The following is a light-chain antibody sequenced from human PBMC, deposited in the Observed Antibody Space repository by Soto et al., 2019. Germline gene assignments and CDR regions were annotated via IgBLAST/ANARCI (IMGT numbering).Light chain of an antibody. CDR2: DSS. V-gene: IGKV3-20*01. CDR3: QLYGSSPELT. CDR1: QILNGGS. J-gene: IGKJ4*01. Sequence: EIVLTQSPGTLSLSPGDRAALSCRTTQILNGGSLAWYQVKPGQAPRLLMYDSSIRAAGVPNRFSGSGSGTDFTLTISRLKTEDFAVYYCQLYGSSPELTFGGGTKVEIK.